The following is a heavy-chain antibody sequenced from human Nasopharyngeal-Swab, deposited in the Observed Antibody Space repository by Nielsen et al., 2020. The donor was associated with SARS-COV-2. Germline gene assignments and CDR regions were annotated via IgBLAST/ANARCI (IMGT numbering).Heavy chain of an antibody. CDR1: GSTFSSYG. V-gene: IGHV3-30*03. CDR3: ARTETYYYGSGSYYPIDY. D-gene: IGHD3-10*01. J-gene: IGHJ4*02. Sequence: GGSLRLSCAASGSTFSSYGMHWVRQAPGKGLEWVAVISYDGSNKYYADSVKGRFTISRDNSKNTLYLQMNSLRAEDTAVYYCARTETYYYGSGSYYPIDYWGQGTLVTVSS. CDR2: ISYDGSNK.